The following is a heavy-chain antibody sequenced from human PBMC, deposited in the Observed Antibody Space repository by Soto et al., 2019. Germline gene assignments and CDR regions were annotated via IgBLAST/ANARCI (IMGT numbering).Heavy chain of an antibody. D-gene: IGHD1-26*01. V-gene: IGHV4-39*01. Sequence: QLQLQESGPGLVKPPETLSLTSTFSGAFITSNSYYRGWICQSPGKVLEWIGNIYFSGTTYPKPSPESRGTFSVGTCKRQFSLRLSSVTDAETSVYYCAGRASGANFEFWGPANRVTLS. J-gene: IGHJ4*02. CDR3: AGRASGANFEF. CDR2: IYFSGTT. CDR1: GAFITSNSYY.